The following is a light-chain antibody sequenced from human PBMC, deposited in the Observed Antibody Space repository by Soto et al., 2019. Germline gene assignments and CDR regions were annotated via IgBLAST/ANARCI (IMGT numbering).Light chain of an antibody. Sequence: EIVMTQSPATLSVSPGERATLSCRASQSVSSNLAWYQQKPGQAPRLLIYAASTRATGIPARFSGSGFGTDFTLTIRSLQSEDFAVFYCQQYKKWPPYTFGQGTKLEIK. V-gene: IGKV3-15*01. CDR3: QQYKKWPPYT. J-gene: IGKJ2*01. CDR2: AAS. CDR1: QSVSSN.